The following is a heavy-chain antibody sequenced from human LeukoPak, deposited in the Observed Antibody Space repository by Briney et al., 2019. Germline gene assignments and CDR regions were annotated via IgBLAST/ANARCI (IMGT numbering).Heavy chain of an antibody. CDR2: ISTTGGST. D-gene: IGHD6-19*01. CDR3: VRKGSGYYLDY. Sequence: GGSLRLSCAASGFTFSSYAMSWVRQAPGKGPEYISAISTTGGSTYYTDSAKGRFTMSRDNSKNTLHLQMTSLRGDDTALYYCVRKGSGYYLDYWGQGTLVTVSS. V-gene: IGHV3-64D*06. J-gene: IGHJ4*02. CDR1: GFTFSSYA.